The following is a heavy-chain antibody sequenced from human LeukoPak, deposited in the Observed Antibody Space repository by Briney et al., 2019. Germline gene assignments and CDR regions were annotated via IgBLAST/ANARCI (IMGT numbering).Heavy chain of an antibody. Sequence: GGSLRLSCAASGFSFSTYDVNWVRQAPGKGLEWVSCISSGSTYIFYADSVRGRFAVSRDNAKNSLYLQMNSLRADDTAVYYCVRENHGSFDSWGQGSLVTVSS. D-gene: IGHD1-14*01. CDR3: VRENHGSFDS. J-gene: IGHJ4*02. V-gene: IGHV3-21*01. CDR2: ISSGSTYI. CDR1: GFSFSTYD.